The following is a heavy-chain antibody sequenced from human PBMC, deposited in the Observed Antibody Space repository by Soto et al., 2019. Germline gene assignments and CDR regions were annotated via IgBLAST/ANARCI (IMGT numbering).Heavy chain of an antibody. Sequence: EVQLVDSGGGVIRPGGSLRLSCAASGFTFNDYGMSWVRQAPGKGPEWVSSVNWNGAVTGYADSVKGRFTISRDNAKKFLYLQMNSLRADDTALYHCARGHCSGGTCYSGAFDIWGQGTMVTVSS. CDR1: GFTFNDYG. J-gene: IGHJ3*02. CDR3: ARGHCSGGTCYSGAFDI. CDR2: VNWNGAVT. V-gene: IGHV3-20*01. D-gene: IGHD2-15*01.